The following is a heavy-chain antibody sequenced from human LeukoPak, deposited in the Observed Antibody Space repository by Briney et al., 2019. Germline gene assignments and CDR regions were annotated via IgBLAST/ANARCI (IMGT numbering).Heavy chain of an antibody. J-gene: IGHJ6*02. CDR1: GFTFSSYS. V-gene: IGHV3-21*01. D-gene: IGHD6-19*01. CDR3: AREHRPGIAVAVHYGMDV. Sequence: PGGSLRLSCAASGFTFSSYSMNWVRQAPGKGLEWVSSISSSSSYIYYADSVKGRFTISRDNAKNSLYLQMNSLRAEDTAVYYCAREHRPGIAVAVHYGMDVWGQGTTVTVSS. CDR2: ISSSSSYI.